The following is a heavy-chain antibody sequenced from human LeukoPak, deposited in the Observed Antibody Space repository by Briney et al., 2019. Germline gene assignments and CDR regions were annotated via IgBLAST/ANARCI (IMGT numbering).Heavy chain of an antibody. CDR1: GGSFSGYY. CDR2: INHSGST. CDR3: GRVGFFCGGGSCRLFDY. D-gene: IGHD2-15*01. V-gene: IGHV4-34*01. Sequence: SETLSLTCAVYGGSFSGYYWSWIRQPPGKGLEWIGEINHSGSTNYNPSLKSRVTISVDTSKNQFSLKLSSVTAADTAVYYCGRVGFFCGGGSCRLFDYGGREPRVPVSS. J-gene: IGHJ4*02.